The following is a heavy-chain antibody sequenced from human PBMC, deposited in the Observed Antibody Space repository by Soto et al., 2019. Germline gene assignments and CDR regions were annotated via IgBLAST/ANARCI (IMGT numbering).Heavy chain of an antibody. CDR1: GGTFSSYA. D-gene: IGHD2-8*01. V-gene: IGHV1-69*12. CDR3: ARDRGIVLMVYAIMAYYYYGMDV. J-gene: IGHJ6*02. Sequence: QVQLVQSGAEVKKPGSSVKVSCKASGGTFSSYAISWVRQAPGQGLEWMGGIIPIFGTANYAQKFQGRVTITADESTSTAYMELSSLRSEDTAVYYCARDRGIVLMVYAIMAYYYYGMDVWGQGTTVTVSS. CDR2: IIPIFGTA.